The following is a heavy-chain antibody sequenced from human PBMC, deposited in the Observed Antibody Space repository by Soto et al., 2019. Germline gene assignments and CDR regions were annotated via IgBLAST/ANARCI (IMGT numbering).Heavy chain of an antibody. Sequence: PGESLKISGKGSGCSFTSYWISWVRQMPGKGLEWMGRIDPSDSYTNYSPSFQGHVTISADKSISTAYLQWSSLKASDTAMYYWASRSYYYDSSAPDHWGQGTLVTVSS. J-gene: IGHJ4*02. CDR2: IDPSDSYT. CDR3: ASRSYYYDSSAPDH. CDR1: GCSFTSYW. V-gene: IGHV5-10-1*01. D-gene: IGHD3-22*01.